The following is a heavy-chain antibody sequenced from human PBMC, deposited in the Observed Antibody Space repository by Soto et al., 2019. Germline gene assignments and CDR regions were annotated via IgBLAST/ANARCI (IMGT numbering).Heavy chain of an antibody. Sequence: SETLSLTCSVSGGSIRGYYWTWIRQPPGKGLEWIGYTYYRGTTKYNPSLNSRVTISADTSQNQISLQLSSVTAADTAVYYCAREVASYGSTYFDYWGQGALVTVSS. CDR3: AREVASYGSTYFDY. CDR1: GGSIRGYY. D-gene: IGHD3-16*01. V-gene: IGHV4-59*01. CDR2: TYYRGTT. J-gene: IGHJ4*02.